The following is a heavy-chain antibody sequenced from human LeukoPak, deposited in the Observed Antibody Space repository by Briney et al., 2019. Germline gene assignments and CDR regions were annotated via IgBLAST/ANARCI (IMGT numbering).Heavy chain of an antibody. D-gene: IGHD1-1*01. V-gene: IGHV3-23*01. CDR1: GFTFSSYA. CDR3: AKLAGTEYYYYYMDV. CDR2: ISGSGGST. J-gene: IGHJ6*03. Sequence: GGSLRLSCAASGFTFSSYAMSWVRQAPGKGREWVSAISGSGGSTYYADSVKGRFTISRDNSKNTLYLQMNSLRDEDTAVYYCAKLAGTEYYYYYMDVWGKGTTVTVSS.